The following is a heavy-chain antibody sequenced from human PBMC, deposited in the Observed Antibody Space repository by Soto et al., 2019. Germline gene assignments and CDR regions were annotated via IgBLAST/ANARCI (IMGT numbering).Heavy chain of an antibody. V-gene: IGHV1-69*12. Sequence: QVQLVQSGAEGKKPESSVKVSCKAPGGTFSTYAISWVRQAPGQGLGWMGGIIPMFGTANYAPRFQDRVTSTADESTNTVYMELSSLRSEDTAVYFCASGIKLWLRRINDDCSGWGQGTLVTVSS. J-gene: IGHJ4*02. CDR2: IIPMFGTA. CDR1: GGTFSTYA. CDR3: ASGIKLWLRRINDDCSG. D-gene: IGHD5-12*01.